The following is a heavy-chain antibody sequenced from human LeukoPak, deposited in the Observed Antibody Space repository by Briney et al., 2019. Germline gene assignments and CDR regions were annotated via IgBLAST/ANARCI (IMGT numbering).Heavy chain of an antibody. CDR2: ISGSGGST. V-gene: IGHV3-23*01. J-gene: IGHJ4*02. CDR1: GFTFSSYA. Sequence: GGSLRLSCAASGFTFSSYAMSWVRQAPGKGLEWVSAISGSGGSTYYADSVKGGFTISRDNSKNTLYLQMNSLRAEDTAVYYCAKAGIVATRVIVYYFDYWGQGTLVAVSS. D-gene: IGHD5-12*01. CDR3: AKAGIVATRVIVYYFDY.